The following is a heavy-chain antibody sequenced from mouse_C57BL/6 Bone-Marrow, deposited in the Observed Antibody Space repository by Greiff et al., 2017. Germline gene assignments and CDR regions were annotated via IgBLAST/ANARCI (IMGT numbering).Heavy chain of an antibody. J-gene: IGHJ2*01. D-gene: IGHD1-1*01. Sequence: DVQLVESGPGLVKPSQSLSLTCSVTGYSITSGYYWNWIRQFPGNKLEWMGYISYDGSNNYNPSLKNRISLTRDTSKNQFFLKLNAVTTEDTATYYCARVTTVVAPYYFDYWGQGTTLTVSS. CDR2: ISYDGSN. V-gene: IGHV3-6*01. CDR1: GYSITSGYY. CDR3: ARVTTVVAPYYFDY.